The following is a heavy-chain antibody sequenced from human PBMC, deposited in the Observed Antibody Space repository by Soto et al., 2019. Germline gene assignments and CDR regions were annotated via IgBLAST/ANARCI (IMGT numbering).Heavy chain of an antibody. CDR2: IWYDGSNK. V-gene: IGHV3-33*01. J-gene: IGHJ6*02. CDR3: ARAEYYDFWSGYKTTYYYYGMDV. Sequence: QVQLVESGGGVVQPGRSLRLSCAASGFTFSSYVMHWVRQAPGKGLEWVAVIWYDGSNKYYADSVKGRFTISRDNSKNTLYLQMNSLRAEDTAVYYCARAEYYDFWSGYKTTYYYYGMDVWGQGTTVTVSS. D-gene: IGHD3-3*01. CDR1: GFTFSSYV.